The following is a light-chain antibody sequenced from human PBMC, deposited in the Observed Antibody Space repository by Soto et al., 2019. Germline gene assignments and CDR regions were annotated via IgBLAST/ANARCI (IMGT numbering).Light chain of an antibody. CDR2: GAS. J-gene: IGKJ1*01. CDR3: QQYGSSPLT. CDR1: QSVSSSY. Sequence: EIVLTQSPGTLSLSPGERATLSCRASQSVSSSYLAWYQQKPGQAPRLLIYGASSRATGIPDRFSGSGSGTGLTLTISRLEPEDFAVYYCQQYGSSPLTFGQGTKVEIK. V-gene: IGKV3-20*01.